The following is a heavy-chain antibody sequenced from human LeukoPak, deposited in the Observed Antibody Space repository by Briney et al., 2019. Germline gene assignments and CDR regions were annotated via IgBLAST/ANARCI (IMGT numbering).Heavy chain of an antibody. V-gene: IGHV3-30-3*01. CDR2: ISSDETNR. CDR1: EFTFSHYI. J-gene: IGHJ4*02. D-gene: IGHD1-1*01. CDR3: ARDRVEIWSYIGIYDY. Sequence: PGGSLRLSCEASEFTFSHYIMPWVRQAPSKGLEWVAAISSDETNRNHADSVKGRFTISRDNSKNVLFLQMNTLRTEDTAVYYCARDRVEIWSYIGIYDYWGQGALVTVSS.